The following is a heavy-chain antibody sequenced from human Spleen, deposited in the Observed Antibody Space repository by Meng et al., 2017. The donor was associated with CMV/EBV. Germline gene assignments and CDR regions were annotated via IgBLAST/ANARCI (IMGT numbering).Heavy chain of an antibody. D-gene: IGHD3-3*01. V-gene: IGHV3-9*01. CDR1: GFTLTSYW. CDR2: ISWNSASI. Sequence: SLKISCEASGFTLTSYWMHWVRQAPGKGLVWVSGISWNSASIGYADSVKGRFTISRDNAKNSLYLQMNSLRVEDTALYYCAKGAGLRFLEWLAYWGQGTLVTVSS. J-gene: IGHJ4*02. CDR3: AKGAGLRFLEWLAY.